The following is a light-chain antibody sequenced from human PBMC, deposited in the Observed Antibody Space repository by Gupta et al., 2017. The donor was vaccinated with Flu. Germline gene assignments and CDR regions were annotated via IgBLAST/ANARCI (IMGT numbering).Light chain of an antibody. CDR2: KVS. CDR3: MQGKHWPFS. Sequence: DVVMTQSPLSLSVTLGQPASISCRSSQSLVYKKRDIYLNWFQQRPGQSPRRLIYKVSDRDSGVPDRFSGSGSGTDFTLKISRVEAEDVGIYYCMQGKHWPFSFGQGTKLEIK. V-gene: IGKV2-30*01. CDR1: QSLVYKKRDIY. J-gene: IGKJ2*03.